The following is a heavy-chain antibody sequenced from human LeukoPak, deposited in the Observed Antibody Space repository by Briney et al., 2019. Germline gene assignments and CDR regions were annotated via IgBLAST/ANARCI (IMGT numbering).Heavy chain of an antibody. D-gene: IGHD2-2*01. CDR1: GGTFSSYA. Sequence: SVKVSCKASGGTFSSYAISWVRQAPGQGLEWMGGIIPIFGTANYAQKFQGRVTMTRDTSTSTVYMELSSLRSEDTAVYYCARVSQPGSSTKRNAFDIWGQGTMVTVSS. V-gene: IGHV1-69*05. CDR3: ARVSQPGSSTKRNAFDI. CDR2: IIPIFGTA. J-gene: IGHJ3*02.